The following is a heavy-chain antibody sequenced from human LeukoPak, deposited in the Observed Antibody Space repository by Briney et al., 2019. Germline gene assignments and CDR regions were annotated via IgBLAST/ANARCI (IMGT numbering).Heavy chain of an antibody. D-gene: IGHD3-22*01. V-gene: IGHV3-48*01. CDR2: ISSSSSTI. J-gene: IGHJ4*02. CDR3: ASPYYYDSSGYGDLGAFDI. CDR1: GFTFSSYS. Sequence: GGSLRLSCAASGFTFSSYSMNWVRQAPGKGLELVSYISSSSSTIYYADSVKGRFTISRDNAKNSLYLQMNSLRAEDTAVYYCASPYYYDSSGYGDLGAFDIWGQGTLVTVSS.